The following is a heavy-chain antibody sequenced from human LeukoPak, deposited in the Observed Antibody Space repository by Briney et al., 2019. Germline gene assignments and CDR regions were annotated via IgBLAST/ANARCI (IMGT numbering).Heavy chain of an antibody. CDR3: ARHWDSGYPFFDY. J-gene: IGHJ4*02. CDR1: GGSISSSSYY. Sequence: SETLSLTCTVSGGSISSSSYYWGWIRQPPGKGLEWIGSIYYSGSTYYNPSLKSRVTISVDTSKNQFSLKLSSVTAADTAVYYCARHWDSGYPFFDYWGQGTLVTVSS. V-gene: IGHV4-39*01. CDR2: IYYSGST. D-gene: IGHD5-12*01.